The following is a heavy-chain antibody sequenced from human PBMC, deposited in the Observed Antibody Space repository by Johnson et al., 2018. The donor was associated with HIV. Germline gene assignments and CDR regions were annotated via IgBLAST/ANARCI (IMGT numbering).Heavy chain of an antibody. CDR2: INWNGGSA. CDR3: AKKEVGFGEAIDAFDI. CDR1: GFMFDDYG. V-gene: IGHV3-20*04. J-gene: IGHJ3*02. D-gene: IGHD3-10*01. Sequence: VQLVESGGGVVRPGGSLRLSCTASGFMFDDYGMNWVRQAPGKGLEWVSGINWNGGSAGYADSVKGRFTISRDNSKNKLYLQMNSLRAEDTAVYYCAKKEVGFGEAIDAFDIWGQGTMVTVSS.